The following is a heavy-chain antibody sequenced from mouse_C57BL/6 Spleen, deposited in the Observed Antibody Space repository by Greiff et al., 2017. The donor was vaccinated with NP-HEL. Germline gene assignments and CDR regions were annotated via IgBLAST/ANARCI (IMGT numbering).Heavy chain of an antibody. CDR1: GFTFSDAW. V-gene: IGHV6-6*01. J-gene: IGHJ2*01. CDR3: TRFIPYGRLGY. CDR2: IRNKANNHAT. D-gene: IGHD1-2*01. Sequence: EVKVEESGGGLVQPGGSMKLSCAASGFTFSDAWMDWVRQSPEQGLEWVAEIRNKANNHATYYAESVKGRFTISRDDSKSSVYLQMNSLRAEDTGIYYCTRFIPYGRLGYWGQGTTLTVSS.